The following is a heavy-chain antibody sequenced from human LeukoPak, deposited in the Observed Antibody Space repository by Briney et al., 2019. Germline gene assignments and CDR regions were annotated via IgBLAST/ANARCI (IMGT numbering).Heavy chain of an antibody. CDR2: INHSGST. D-gene: IGHD2-15*01. CDR3: AKDEGVYCSGGSCNHPDY. V-gene: IGHV4-34*01. Sequence: SETLSLTCAVYGGSFSGYYWSWIRQPPGKGLEWIGEINHSGSTNYNPSLKSRVTISVDTSENQFSLKLSSVTAADTAVYYCAKDEGVYCSGGSCNHPDYWGQGTLVTVSS. CDR1: GGSFSGYY. J-gene: IGHJ4*02.